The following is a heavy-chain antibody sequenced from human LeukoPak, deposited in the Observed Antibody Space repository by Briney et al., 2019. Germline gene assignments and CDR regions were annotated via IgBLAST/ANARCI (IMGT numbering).Heavy chain of an antibody. CDR3: ARSSPLSRPVDTAMV. Sequence: ASVKISCKVSGYTFTDYYMHWVQQAPGKGLEWMGLVDPEDGETIYAEKFQGRVTITADTSTDTAYMELSSLRSEDTAVYYCARSSPLSRPVDTAMVWGQGTLVTVSS. D-gene: IGHD5-18*01. J-gene: IGHJ4*02. CDR1: GYTFTDYY. V-gene: IGHV1-69-2*01. CDR2: VDPEDGET.